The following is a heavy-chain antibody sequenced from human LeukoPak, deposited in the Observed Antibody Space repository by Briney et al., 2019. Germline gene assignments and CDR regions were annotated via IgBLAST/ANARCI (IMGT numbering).Heavy chain of an antibody. CDR2: IIPIFGTP. D-gene: IGHD1-26*01. CDR3: ARSPSGSYPFDY. J-gene: IGHJ4*02. V-gene: IGHV1-69*01. Sequence: GSSVKVSCKASGGTVTTYTLTWVRQAPGQGLEWMRGIIPIFGTPNYAQKFQGRVTITADESTSTAYMELSSLRSEDTAMYYCARSPSGSYPFDYWGQGTLVTVSS. CDR1: GGTVTTYT.